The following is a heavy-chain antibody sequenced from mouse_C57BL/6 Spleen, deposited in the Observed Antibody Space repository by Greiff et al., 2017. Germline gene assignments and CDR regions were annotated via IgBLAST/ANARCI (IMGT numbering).Heavy chain of an antibody. J-gene: IGHJ2*01. D-gene: IGHD2-3*01. CDR2: IDPDTGGT. Sequence: QVQLQQSGAELVRPGASVTLSCKASGYTFTDYEMHWVKQTPVHGLEWIGAIDPDTGGTAYNQKFKGKAILTADKSSSTAYMELRSLTSEDSAVYYCTRIYDGYSDYWGQGTTLTVSS. V-gene: IGHV1-15*01. CDR3: TRIYDGYSDY. CDR1: GYTFTDYE.